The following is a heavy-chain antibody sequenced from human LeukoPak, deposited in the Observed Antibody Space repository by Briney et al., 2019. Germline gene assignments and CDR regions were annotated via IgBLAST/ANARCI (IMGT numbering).Heavy chain of an antibody. CDR3: ARRYCSSTSCYYFDY. V-gene: IGHV4-59*08. CDR2: IYYSGST. D-gene: IGHD2-2*01. J-gene: IGHJ4*02. Sequence: SEALSLTWCVSGGSSSSYYWSWIRQLQGKGLEWIGYIYYSGSTNYNPSLKSRVTISVDTSKNQFSLKLSSVTAADTAVYYCARRYCSSTSCYYFDYWGQGTLVTVSS. CDR1: GGSSSSYY.